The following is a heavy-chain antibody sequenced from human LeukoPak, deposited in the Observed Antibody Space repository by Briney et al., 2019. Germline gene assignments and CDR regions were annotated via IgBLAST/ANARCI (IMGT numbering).Heavy chain of an antibody. CDR2: ISYDGSNK. CDR1: GFTFSSYG. J-gene: IGHJ4*02. CDR3: AKDDRYYDILTGLGDY. V-gene: IGHV3-30*18. Sequence: GGSLRLSCAASGFTFSSYGMHWVRQAPGKGLEWVAVISYDGSNKYYADSVKGRFTISRDNSKNTPYLQMNGLRAEDTAVYYCAKDDRYYDILTGLGDYWGQGTLVTVSS. D-gene: IGHD3-9*01.